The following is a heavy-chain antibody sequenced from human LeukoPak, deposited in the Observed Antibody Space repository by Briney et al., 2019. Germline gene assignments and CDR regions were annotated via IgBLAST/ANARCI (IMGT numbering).Heavy chain of an antibody. CDR1: GFTFSSYE. J-gene: IGHJ4*02. D-gene: IGHD3-9*01. V-gene: IGHV3-48*03. Sequence: GSLRLSCAASGFTFSSYEMNWVRQAPGKGLEWVSYISSSGSTIYYADSVKGRFTISRDNAKNSLYLQMNSLRPEDTAVYYCARGPYDILTGLPLPDSWGQGTLVTVSS. CDR3: ARGPYDILTGLPLPDS. CDR2: ISSSGSTI.